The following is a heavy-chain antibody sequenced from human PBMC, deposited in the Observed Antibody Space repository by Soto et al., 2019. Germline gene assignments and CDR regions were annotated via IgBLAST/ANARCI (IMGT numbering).Heavy chain of an antibody. V-gene: IGHV4-4*02. CDR1: GGSISSSNW. CDR3: ARAIFGVVIRDCYYYGMDV. CDR2: IYHSGST. J-gene: IGHJ6*02. D-gene: IGHD3-3*01. Sequence: SETLSLTCAVSGGSISSSNWWSWVRQPPGKGLEWIGEIYHSGSTNYNPSLKSRVTISVDKSKNQFSLKLSSVTAADTAVYYCARAIFGVVIRDCYYYGMDVWGQGTTVTVSS.